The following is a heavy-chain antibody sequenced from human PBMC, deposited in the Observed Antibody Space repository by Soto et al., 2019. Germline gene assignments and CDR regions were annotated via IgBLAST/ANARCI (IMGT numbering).Heavy chain of an antibody. D-gene: IGHD3-10*01. J-gene: IGHJ1*01. CDR1: GFTFTNYA. CDR3: AKDEYVSSFGELSSTPRFEG. V-gene: IGHV3-23*01. CDR2: ISDSGGRT. Sequence: LRLSCAASGFTFTNYAMNWFRQAPGKALEWVSVISDSGGRTHYADSVKGRFAISRDNSKNTLYLQMSSLRAEDTAVYYCAKDEYVSSFGELSSTPRFEGWGQGTLVTVSS.